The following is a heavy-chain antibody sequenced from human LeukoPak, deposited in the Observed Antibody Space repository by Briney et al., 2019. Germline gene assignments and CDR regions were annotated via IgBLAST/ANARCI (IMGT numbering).Heavy chain of an antibody. D-gene: IGHD3-10*01. CDR3: ARGGFNFDY. CDR2: IYTSGST. CDR1: GDSISSGSYY. J-gene: IGHJ4*02. V-gene: IGHV4-61*02. Sequence: PSETLSLTCTVSGDSISSGSYYWSWIRQPAGEGLEWIGRIYTSGSTNYNPSLKSRVTMSVDTSKNQFSLKLSSVTAADTAVYYCARGGFNFDYWGQGTLVTVSS.